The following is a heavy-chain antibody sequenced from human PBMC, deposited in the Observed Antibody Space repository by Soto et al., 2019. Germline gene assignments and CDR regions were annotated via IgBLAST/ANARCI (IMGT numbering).Heavy chain of an antibody. Sequence: QVQLVESGGGVVQPGRSLRLSCAASGFTFSSYGMHWVRQAPGKGLEWVAVISYDGSNKYYADSVKGRFTISRDNSKNTLDLQMNSLRAEDTAVYYCANVRSSRGWSTDYWGQGTLVTVSS. CDR2: ISYDGSNK. D-gene: IGHD6-19*01. V-gene: IGHV3-30*18. CDR1: GFTFSSYG. CDR3: ANVRSSRGWSTDY. J-gene: IGHJ4*02.